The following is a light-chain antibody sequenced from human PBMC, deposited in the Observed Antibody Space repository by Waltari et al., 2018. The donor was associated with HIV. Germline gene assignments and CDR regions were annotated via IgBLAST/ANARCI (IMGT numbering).Light chain of an antibody. CDR2: DAS. CDR3: QHYDNDPRDT. CDR1: QYIHSS. V-gene: IGKV1-33*01. Sequence: DIQMTQSPSSLSASVGDRVPITCQSSQYIHSSLNWYQLKPGKAPKVLIFDASSLERGVPSRFSGSGSGTDFTFTITNLQPEDIATYYCQHYDNDPRDTFGQGTRLEIK. J-gene: IGKJ2*01.